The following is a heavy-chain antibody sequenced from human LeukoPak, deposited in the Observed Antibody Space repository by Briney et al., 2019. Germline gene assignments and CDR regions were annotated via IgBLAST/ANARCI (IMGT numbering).Heavy chain of an antibody. CDR2: ISSSSSYI. D-gene: IGHD3-10*01. Sequence: GGSLRLSCAASGFTFSSYSMNWVRQAPGKGLEWVSSISSSSSYIYYADSVKGRFTISRDNAKNSLYLQMNSLRAEDTAVYYCARGDMIGSGSYYDYYYYYGMDVWGQGTTVTVSS. J-gene: IGHJ6*02. CDR3: ARGDMIGSGSYYDYYYYYGMDV. CDR1: GFTFSSYS. V-gene: IGHV3-21*01.